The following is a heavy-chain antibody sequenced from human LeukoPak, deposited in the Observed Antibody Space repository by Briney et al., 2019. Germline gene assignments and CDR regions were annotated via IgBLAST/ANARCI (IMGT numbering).Heavy chain of an antibody. V-gene: IGHV3-30*18. CDR2: ISYDRSNK. CDR3: AKVGGGVAGHFDY. J-gene: IGHJ4*02. Sequence: GGSLRLSCAASGFTFSSYGMHWVRQAPGKGLEWVAVISYDRSNKYYADSVKGRFTISRDNSKNTLYLQMNSLRAEDTAVYYCAKVGGGVAGHFDYWGQGTLVTVSS. D-gene: IGHD6-19*01. CDR1: GFTFSSYG.